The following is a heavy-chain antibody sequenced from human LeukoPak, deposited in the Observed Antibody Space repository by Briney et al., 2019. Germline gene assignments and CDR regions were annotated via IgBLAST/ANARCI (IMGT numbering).Heavy chain of an antibody. CDR1: GGSFSGYY. D-gene: IGHD2-2*01. CDR3: AREDCSSTSCYPYYFDC. J-gene: IGHJ4*02. CDR2: INHSGST. Sequence: SETLSLTCAVYGGSFSGYYWSWIRQPPGKGLEWIGEINHSGSTNYNPSLKSRVTISVDTSKNQFSLKLSSVTAADTAVYYCAREDCSSTSCYPYYFDCWGQGTLVTVSS. V-gene: IGHV4-34*01.